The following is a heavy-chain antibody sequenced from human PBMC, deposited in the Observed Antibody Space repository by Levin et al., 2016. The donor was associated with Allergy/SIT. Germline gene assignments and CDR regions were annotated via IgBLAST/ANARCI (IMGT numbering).Heavy chain of an antibody. CDR2: IYYSGST. V-gene: IGHV4-59*13. CDR3: AREDNWYFDL. Sequence: SETLSLTCTVSGGSISSYYWSWIRQPPGKGLEWIGYIYYSGSTNYNPSLKSRVTISVDTSKNQFSLKLSSVTAADTAVYYCAREDNWYFDLWGRGTLVTVSS. J-gene: IGHJ2*01. CDR1: GGSISSYY.